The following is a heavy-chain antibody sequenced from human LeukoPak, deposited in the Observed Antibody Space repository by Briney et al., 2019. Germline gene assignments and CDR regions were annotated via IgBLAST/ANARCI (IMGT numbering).Heavy chain of an antibody. CDR2: INPSGGST. V-gene: IGHV1-46*01. Sequence: GASVTVSCKASGYTFTSYYMHWVRQAPGQGLEWMGIINPSGGSTSYAQKFQGRVTMTRDTSTSTVYMELSSLRSEDTAVYYCARDLRFLEWLLDRNYYYGMDVWGQGTTVTVSS. D-gene: IGHD3-3*01. CDR3: ARDLRFLEWLLDRNYYYGMDV. CDR1: GYTFTSYY. J-gene: IGHJ6*02.